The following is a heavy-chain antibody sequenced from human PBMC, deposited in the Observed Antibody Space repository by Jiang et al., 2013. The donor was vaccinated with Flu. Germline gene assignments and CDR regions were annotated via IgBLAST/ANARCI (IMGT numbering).Heavy chain of an antibody. Sequence: GSGLVKPSQTLSLTCTVSGGSISSGGYYWSWIRQHPGKGLEWIGYIYYSGSTYYNPSLKSRVTISVDTSKNQFSLKLSSVTAADTAVYYCARGKISHGSGINWFDPWGQGTLVTVSS. CDR3: ARGKISHGSGINWFDP. CDR1: GGSISSGGYY. CDR2: IYYSGST. J-gene: IGHJ5*02. D-gene: IGHD3-10*01. V-gene: IGHV4-31*03.